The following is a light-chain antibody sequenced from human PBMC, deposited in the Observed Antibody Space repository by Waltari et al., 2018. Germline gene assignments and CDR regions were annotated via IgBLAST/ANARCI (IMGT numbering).Light chain of an antibody. CDR2: RAS. CDR1: QSVGSSS. Sequence: EIVLTQSPGTASLSPGERVTLSVRASQSVGSSSLTWYQQKPGQAPRLVIYRASRRATCIPDRFSGSGSGTDFSLTISRLEPEDFAVYYCQQHGTLPATFGQGTKVEIK. J-gene: IGKJ1*01. CDR3: QQHGTLPAT. V-gene: IGKV3-20*01.